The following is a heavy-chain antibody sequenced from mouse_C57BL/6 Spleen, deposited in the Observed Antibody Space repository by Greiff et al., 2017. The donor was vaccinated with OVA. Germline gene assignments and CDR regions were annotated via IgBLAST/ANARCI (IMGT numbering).Heavy chain of an antibody. CDR1: GFTFSDYY. Sequence: EVKVEESEGGLVQPGSSMKLSCTASGFTFSDYYMAWVRQVPEKGLEWVANINYDGSSTYYLDSLKSSFIISRYNAKNNLYLKMSNLKSEETATYYCSRAAKATSYAMDYWGEGTSVTVSS. D-gene: IGHD3-2*02. CDR2: INYDGSST. J-gene: IGHJ4*01. CDR3: SRAAKATSYAMDY. V-gene: IGHV5-16*01.